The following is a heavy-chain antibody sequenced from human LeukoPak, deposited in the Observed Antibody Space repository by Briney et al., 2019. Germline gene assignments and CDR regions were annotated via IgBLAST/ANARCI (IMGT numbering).Heavy chain of an antibody. V-gene: IGHV1-46*01. CDR3: ARESGHYYDSRRFDY. J-gene: IGHJ4*02. CDR1: GYTFTGYY. Sequence: ASVKVSCKASGYTFTGYYMHWVRQAPGQGLEWMGIINPSGGSTSYAQKFQGRVTMTRDTSISTAYMELSRLRSDDTAVYYCARESGHYYDSRRFDYWGQGTLVTVSS. D-gene: IGHD3-22*01. CDR2: INPSGGST.